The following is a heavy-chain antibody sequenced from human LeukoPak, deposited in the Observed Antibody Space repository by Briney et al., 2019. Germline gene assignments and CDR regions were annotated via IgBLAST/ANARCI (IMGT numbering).Heavy chain of an antibody. CDR2: IRYDGNSN. CDR3: ARPHEGFTIFGVVI. CDR1: GFTFRSYG. D-gene: IGHD3-3*01. Sequence: PGGSLRLSCAASGFTFRSYGMHWVRQAPGKGLEWVAFIRYDGNSNYYADSVKGRFTISRDNSRSTLYLQMNSLRSDDTAVYYCARPHEGFTIFGVVIWGQGTLVTVSS. V-gene: IGHV3-30*02. J-gene: IGHJ4*02.